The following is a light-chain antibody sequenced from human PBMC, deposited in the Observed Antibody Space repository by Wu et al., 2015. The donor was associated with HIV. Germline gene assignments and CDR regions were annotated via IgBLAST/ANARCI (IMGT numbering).Light chain of an antibody. CDR2: KAS. Sequence: DIQMTQSPSTLSASVGDRVTITCRASQNIGNHLAWYQQKPGKAPKLLIYKASTLESGVPARFSGSGSGTDFTLTISSLQSDDSATYFCHQYHTYQYTFGQGTKLEI. CDR1: QNIGNH. CDR3: HQYHTYQYT. V-gene: IGKV1-5*03. J-gene: IGKJ2*01.